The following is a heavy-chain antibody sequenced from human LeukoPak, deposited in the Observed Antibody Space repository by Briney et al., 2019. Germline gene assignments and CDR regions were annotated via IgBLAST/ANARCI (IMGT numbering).Heavy chain of an antibody. Sequence: GGSLRLSCAASGFTFSTYGMHWVRQAPGKGLEWVAVISDDGGNKYYADSVKGRFTISRDNSKNTLYLQMNSLRAEDTAVYYCAKDLEEGRSSNAFDYWGQGTLVTVSS. V-gene: IGHV3-30*18. CDR3: AKDLEEGRSSNAFDY. CDR1: GFTFSTYG. J-gene: IGHJ4*02. CDR2: ISDDGGNK. D-gene: IGHD1-1*01.